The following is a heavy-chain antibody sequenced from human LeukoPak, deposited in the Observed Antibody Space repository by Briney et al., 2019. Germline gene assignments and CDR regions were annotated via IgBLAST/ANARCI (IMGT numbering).Heavy chain of an antibody. J-gene: IGHJ4*02. D-gene: IGHD6-13*01. CDR3: ARVIAAGTFDY. CDR2: IYHSGST. V-gene: IGHV4-4*02. CDR1: GGSISSSNW. Sequence: SETLSLTCAVSGGSISSSNWWSWVRQPPGKGLEWIGEIYHSGSTNYNPSLKSRVTISVDTSKNQFSLKLSSVTAADTAVYYCARVIAAGTFDYWGQGTLVTVSS.